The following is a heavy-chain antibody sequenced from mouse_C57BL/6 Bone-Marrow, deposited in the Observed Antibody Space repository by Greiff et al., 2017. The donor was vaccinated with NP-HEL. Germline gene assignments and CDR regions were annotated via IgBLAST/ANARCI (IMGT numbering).Heavy chain of an antibody. CDR3: ARSDYGSRYWYFDV. CDR2: INPSNGGT. V-gene: IGHV1-53*01. J-gene: IGHJ1*03. Sequence: QVQLKQPGTELVKPGASVKLSCKASGYTFTSYWMHWVKQRPGQGLEWIGNINPSNGGTNYNEKFKSKATLTVDKSSSTAYMQLSSLTSEDSAVYYCARSDYGSRYWYFDVWGTGTTVTVSS. D-gene: IGHD1-1*01. CDR1: GYTFTSYW.